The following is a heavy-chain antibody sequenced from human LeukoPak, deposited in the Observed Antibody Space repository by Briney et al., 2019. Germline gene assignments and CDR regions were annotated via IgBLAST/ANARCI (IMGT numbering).Heavy chain of an antibody. D-gene: IGHD3-3*01. Sequence: ASVKVSCKASGYTFTSYDINWVRQATGQGLEWMGWMDPNSGNTGYAQKFQGRVTMTRNTSKSTAYMELSSLRSEDTAVYYCARGKFGTPYYDFWSGYTPSAFDIWGQGTMVTVSS. CDR1: GYTFTSYD. J-gene: IGHJ3*02. CDR3: ARGKFGTPYYDFWSGYTPSAFDI. CDR2: MDPNSGNT. V-gene: IGHV1-8*01.